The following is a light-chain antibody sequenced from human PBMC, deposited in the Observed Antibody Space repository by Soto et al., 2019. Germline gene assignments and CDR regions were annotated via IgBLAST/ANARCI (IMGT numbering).Light chain of an antibody. V-gene: IGKV1-16*02. Sequence: DIQMTQAPSSLSAFVGDRVTITCRASQAIRNYVAWFQQKPGKAPKSLIYAASTLRSGVPSKFSGSGSGTDFTLTISNLQPEDAATYYCQNYNTYPITFGQGTRLEIK. CDR2: AAS. CDR1: QAIRNY. CDR3: QNYNTYPIT. J-gene: IGKJ5*01.